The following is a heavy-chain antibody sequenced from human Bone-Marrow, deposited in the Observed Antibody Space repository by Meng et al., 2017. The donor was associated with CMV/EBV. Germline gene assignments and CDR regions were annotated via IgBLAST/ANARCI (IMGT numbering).Heavy chain of an antibody. CDR2: FTTTSTI. CDR1: RFTFSDYY. D-gene: IGHD1-26*01. Sequence: GEFLKISCAASRFTFSDYYMNWVRQAPGKGLEWLSSFTTTSTIYCADSVKGRFTISRDNAKNTLHLQMNSLRAEDTAVYYCARDKWEMYRDYWGQGDLVNVAS. CDR3: ARDKWEMYRDY. J-gene: IGHJ4*02. V-gene: IGHV3-69-1*01.